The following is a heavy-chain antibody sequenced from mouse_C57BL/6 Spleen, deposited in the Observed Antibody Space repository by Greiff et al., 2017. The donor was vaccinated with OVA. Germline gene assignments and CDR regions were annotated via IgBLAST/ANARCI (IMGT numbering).Heavy chain of an antibody. CDR3: TRNYYGSSFFAMGY. CDR2: IDPETGGT. D-gene: IGHD1-1*01. V-gene: IGHV1-15*01. J-gene: IGHJ4*01. CDR1: GYTFTDYE. Sequence: QVQLQQSGAELVRPGASVTLSCKASGYTFTDYEMHWVKQTPVHGLEWIGAIDPETGGTAYNQKFKGKAILTADKSSSTAYMELRSLTSEDSAVYYCTRNYYGSSFFAMGYWGQGTSVTVSS.